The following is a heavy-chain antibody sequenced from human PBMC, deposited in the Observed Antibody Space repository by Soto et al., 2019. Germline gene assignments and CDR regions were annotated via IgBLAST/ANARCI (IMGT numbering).Heavy chain of an antibody. Sequence: GGSLRLSCAASGFTFDNYAMSWVRQAPGKGLEWVSAISGSGFSTNYVDSVKGRFTISRDNSKNTLYLQMDSLRAEDTALYYCAKRAYDYVWGSYRYPYSFDYWGQGTLVTVSS. V-gene: IGHV3-23*01. J-gene: IGHJ4*02. CDR1: GFTFDNYA. CDR2: ISGSGFST. D-gene: IGHD3-16*02. CDR3: AKRAYDYVWGSYRYPYSFDY.